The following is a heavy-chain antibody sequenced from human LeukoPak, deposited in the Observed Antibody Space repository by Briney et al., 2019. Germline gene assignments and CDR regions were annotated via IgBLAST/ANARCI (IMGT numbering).Heavy chain of an antibody. CDR2: ISSSSSTI. Sequence: GGSLRLSCAASGFTFSSYSMNWVLQAPGKGLEWVSYISSSSSTIYYADSVKGRFTISRDNAKNSLYLQMNSLRAEDTAVYYCAREGGGYNNRGFDYWGQGTLVTVSS. CDR1: GFTFSSYS. CDR3: AREGGGYNNRGFDY. J-gene: IGHJ4*02. D-gene: IGHD5-24*01. V-gene: IGHV3-48*01.